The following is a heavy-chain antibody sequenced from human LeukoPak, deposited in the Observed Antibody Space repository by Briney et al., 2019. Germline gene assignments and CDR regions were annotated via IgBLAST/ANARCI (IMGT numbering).Heavy chain of an antibody. CDR2: IYTSGST. V-gene: IGHV4-4*07. CDR3: ARGASGDNWFDP. Sequence: SETLSLTCTVSGGSISSYYWSWIRQPAGKGLEWIGRIYTSGSTNYNPSLKSRVTMSLDTSKNQFSLRLTSVTAADTAVYYCARGASGDNWFDPWGQGTLVTVSS. D-gene: IGHD1-26*01. CDR1: GGSISSYY. J-gene: IGHJ5*02.